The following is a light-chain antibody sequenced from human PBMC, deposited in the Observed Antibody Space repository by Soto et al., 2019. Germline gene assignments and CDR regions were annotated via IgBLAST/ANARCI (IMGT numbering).Light chain of an antibody. V-gene: IGKV3-15*01. CDR1: QSIRNK. CDR3: QQYENSPPT. Sequence: EIVMTKSPATVSASPGERATISCRASQSIRNKLAWYQHRPGQAPTLLIYGASTWSTGVPASFRGSGSGTECTLTINGLQSEDFARYWCQQYENSPPTFGGGTKVEIK. J-gene: IGKJ4*01. CDR2: GAS.